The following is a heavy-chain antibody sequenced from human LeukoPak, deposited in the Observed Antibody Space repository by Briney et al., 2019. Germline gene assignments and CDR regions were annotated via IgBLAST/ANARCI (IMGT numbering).Heavy chain of an antibody. Sequence: SETLSLTCTVSGHSINDTHYWGWLRQPPGKGLEWIASVFHSGSTYYNPSFESRVTISVDTSKNQFSLRLRSVTAADTAVYYCATRAQRTLGAFDIWGQGTMVTVSS. J-gene: IGHJ3*02. CDR3: ATRAQRTLGAFDI. V-gene: IGHV4-38-2*02. CDR1: GHSINDTHY. CDR2: VFHSGST.